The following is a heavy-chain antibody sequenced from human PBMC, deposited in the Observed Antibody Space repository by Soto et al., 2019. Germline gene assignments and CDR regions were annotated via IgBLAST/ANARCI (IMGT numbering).Heavy chain of an antibody. CDR3: ARGGYCSSTSCSNDACDI. CDR2: ISYDGSNK. Sequence: WGSLRLSCAASGFTFSSYAMHWVRQAPGKGLEWVAVISYDGSNKYYADSVKGRFTISRDNSKNTLYLQMNSLRAEDTAVYYCARGGYCSSTSCSNDACDIWGHGKMVSVSS. D-gene: IGHD2-2*01. J-gene: IGHJ3*02. V-gene: IGHV3-30-3*01. CDR1: GFTFSSYA.